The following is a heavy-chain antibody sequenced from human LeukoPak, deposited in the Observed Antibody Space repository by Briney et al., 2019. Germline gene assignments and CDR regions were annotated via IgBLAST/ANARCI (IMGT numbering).Heavy chain of an antibody. CDR1: GYTFNGYY. V-gene: IGHV1-2*02. J-gene: IGHJ4*02. Sequence: ASVKVSCKASGYTFNGYYKHWVRQAPGQGLEWMGWINPNSGGTNYAQKFQGRVTMTRDTSISTAYMELDRLRFDDTAVYYCARDSGEVPDYWGQGTLVTVSS. D-gene: IGHD3-10*01. CDR2: INPNSGGT. CDR3: ARDSGEVPDY.